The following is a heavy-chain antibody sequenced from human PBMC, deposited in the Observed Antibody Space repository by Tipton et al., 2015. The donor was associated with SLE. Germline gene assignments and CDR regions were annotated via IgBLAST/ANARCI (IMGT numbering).Heavy chain of an antibody. CDR1: GFTFSDYY. Sequence: SLRLSCAASGFTFSDYYMSWIRQAPGKGLEWVSYISSSSSYTNYADSVKGRFTISRDNAKNSLYLQMNSLRAEDTAVYYCAKEPDYGIGYWGQGTLVTVSS. J-gene: IGHJ4*02. CDR2: ISSSSSYT. D-gene: IGHD4-17*01. CDR3: AKEPDYGIGY. V-gene: IGHV3-11*05.